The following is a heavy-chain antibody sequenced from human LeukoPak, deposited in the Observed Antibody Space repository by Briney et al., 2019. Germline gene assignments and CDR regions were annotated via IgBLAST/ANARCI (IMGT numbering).Heavy chain of an antibody. CDR3: AKDGAASTYYYGSGSWYGAFDI. V-gene: IGHV3-23*01. Sequence: GGSLRLSCAASGFTFSSYAMSWVRQAPGKGLEWVSAISGSGGSTYYADSVKGRFTISRDNSKNTLYLQMNGLRAEDTAVYYCAKDGAASTYYYGSGSWYGAFDIWGQGTMVTASS. J-gene: IGHJ3*02. CDR1: GFTFSSYA. CDR2: ISGSGGST. D-gene: IGHD3-10*01.